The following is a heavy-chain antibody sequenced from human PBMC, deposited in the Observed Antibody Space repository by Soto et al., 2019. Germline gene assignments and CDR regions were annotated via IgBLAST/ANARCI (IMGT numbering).Heavy chain of an antibody. CDR3: AAHVRYFDWFPPAFDP. Sequence: SETLSLTCTVSGGSISSYYWSWIRQPPGKGLEWIGYIYYSGSTNYNPSLKSRVTISVDTSKNQFSLKLSSLTAADTAVFYCAAHVRYFDWFPPAFDPWGQGTLVTVSS. V-gene: IGHV4-59*01. CDR1: GGSISSYY. J-gene: IGHJ5*02. D-gene: IGHD3-9*01. CDR2: IYYSGST.